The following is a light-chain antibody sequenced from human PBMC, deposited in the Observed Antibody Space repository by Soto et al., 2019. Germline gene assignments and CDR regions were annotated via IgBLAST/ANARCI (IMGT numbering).Light chain of an antibody. CDR3: QQSYSTPFT. J-gene: IGKJ3*01. Sequence: DIQMTQSPSSLSASVGDRVTITCRASQSISTYLNWYQQNPGKAPKLLIYAASSLQSGVPSRFSGSGSGTDFTLTISSLQPDDFATYYCQQSYSTPFTFGPGTKVDIK. CDR2: AAS. V-gene: IGKV1-39*01. CDR1: QSISTY.